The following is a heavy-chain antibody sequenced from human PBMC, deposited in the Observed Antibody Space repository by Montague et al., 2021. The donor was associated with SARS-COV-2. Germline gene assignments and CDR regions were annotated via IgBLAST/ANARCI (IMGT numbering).Heavy chain of an antibody. Sequence: SETLSLTCAVSGASISNAFWWSWVRQPPGKGLEWIAEIHHSGGSNYNPSLASRVTISLDYSKNQLSLMLSSVTAADTAMYYCASHPGWQQLITWGQGTLVSVSS. V-gene: IGHV4-4*02. CDR1: GASISNAFW. CDR3: ASHPGWQQLIT. CDR2: IHHSGGS. J-gene: IGHJ4*02. D-gene: IGHD6-13*01.